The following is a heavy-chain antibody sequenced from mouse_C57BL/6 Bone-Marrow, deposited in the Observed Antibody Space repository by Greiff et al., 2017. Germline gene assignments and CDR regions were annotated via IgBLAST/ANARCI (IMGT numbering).Heavy chain of an antibody. CDR3: ARDWDGSSSAWFAY. V-gene: IGHV5-4*01. D-gene: IGHD1-1*01. J-gene: IGHJ3*01. Sequence: EVQVVESGGGLVKPGGSLKLSCAASGFTFSSYAMSWVRQTPEKRLEWVATISDGGSYTYYPDNVKGRFTISRDNAKNNLYLQMSHLKSEDTAMYYCARDWDGSSSAWFAYWGQGTLVTVSA. CDR1: GFTFSSYA. CDR2: ISDGGSYT.